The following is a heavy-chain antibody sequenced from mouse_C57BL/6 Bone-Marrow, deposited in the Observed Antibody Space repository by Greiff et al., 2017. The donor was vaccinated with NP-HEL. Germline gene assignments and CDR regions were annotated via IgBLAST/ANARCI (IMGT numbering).Heavy chain of an antibody. CDR2: ISYDGSN. CDR3: ARDPSIYYDYYYAMDY. J-gene: IGHJ4*01. Sequence: EVQLQQSGPGLVKPSQSLSLTCSVTGYSITSGYYWNWLRQFPGNKLEWMGYISYDGSNNYNPSLKNRISITRDTSTNQFFLKLNSVTTEDTATYYCARDPSIYYDYYYAMDYWGQGTSVTVSS. D-gene: IGHD2-4*01. V-gene: IGHV3-6*01. CDR1: GYSITSGYY.